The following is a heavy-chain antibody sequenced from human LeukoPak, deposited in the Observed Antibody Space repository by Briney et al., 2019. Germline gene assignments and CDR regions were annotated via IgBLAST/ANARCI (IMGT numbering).Heavy chain of an antibody. CDR2: INPNSGGT. J-gene: IGHJ4*02. D-gene: IGHD3-3*01. CDR3: ARAYYDFWSGYS. V-gene: IGHV1-2*02. CDR1: GYTFTGYY. Sequence: ASVKVSCKASGYTFTGYYIHWVRQAPGQGLEWMGWINPNSGGTNYAQKFQGRVTMTRDTSISTAYMELSRLRSDDTAVYYCARAYYDFWSGYSWGQGTLVTVSS.